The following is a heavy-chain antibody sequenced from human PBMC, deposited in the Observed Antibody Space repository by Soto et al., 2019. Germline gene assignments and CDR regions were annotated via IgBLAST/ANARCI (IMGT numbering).Heavy chain of an antibody. D-gene: IGHD3-10*01. J-gene: IGHJ4*02. CDR2: IYSTGST. CDR1: SDSISSSSYY. V-gene: IGHV4-39*01. CDR3: ARHPLGHRGWFSY. Sequence: QLQLQESGPGLVKPSETLSLTCTDSSDSISSSSYYWGWIRQPPGKGLEWIGSIYSTGSTYYNPSLKSRVTISVDTSKHQFSLTLSSVTAADSAVYYCARHPLGHRGWFSYWGQGTLVTVSS.